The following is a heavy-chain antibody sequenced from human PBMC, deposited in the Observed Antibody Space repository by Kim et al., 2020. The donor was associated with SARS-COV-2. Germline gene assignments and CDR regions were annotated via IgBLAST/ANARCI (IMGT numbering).Heavy chain of an antibody. CDR2: ISSSSSYI. V-gene: IGHV3-21*01. D-gene: IGHD6-6*01. CDR1: GFTFSSYS. J-gene: IGHJ4*02. Sequence: GGSLRLSCAASGFTFSSYSMNWVRQAPGKGLEWVSSISSSSSYIYYADSVKGRFTISRDNAKNSLYLQMNSLRAEDTAVYYCARARVNLGKNGYSSSSARPQKIPFDYWGQGTLVTVSS. CDR3: ARARVNLGKNGYSSSSARPQKIPFDY.